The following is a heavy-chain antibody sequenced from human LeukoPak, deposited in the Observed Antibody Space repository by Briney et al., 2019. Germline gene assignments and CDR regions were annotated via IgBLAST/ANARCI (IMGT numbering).Heavy chain of an antibody. D-gene: IGHD1-14*01. Sequence: SETLSLTCTVSGGSISSYYWSWIRQPPGKGLEWIGYIYYSGSTNYNPSLKSRVTISVDTSKNQFSLKLSSVTAADTAVYYCAGEDREAFDYWGQGTLVTVSS. CDR2: IYYSGST. CDR3: AGEDREAFDY. V-gene: IGHV4-59*01. CDR1: GGSISSYY. J-gene: IGHJ4*02.